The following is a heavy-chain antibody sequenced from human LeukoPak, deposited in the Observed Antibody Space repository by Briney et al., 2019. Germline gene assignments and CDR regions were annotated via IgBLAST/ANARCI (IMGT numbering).Heavy chain of an antibody. Sequence: SETLSLTCTVSGGSISSSSYYWGWIRQPPGKGLEWIGSIYYSGSTYYNPSLKSRVTISVDTSKNQFSLKLSFVTAADTAVYYCARRGYSYGYDWGQGTLVTVSS. V-gene: IGHV4-39*01. D-gene: IGHD5-18*01. J-gene: IGHJ4*02. CDR2: IYYSGST. CDR1: GGSISSSSYY. CDR3: ARRGYSYGYD.